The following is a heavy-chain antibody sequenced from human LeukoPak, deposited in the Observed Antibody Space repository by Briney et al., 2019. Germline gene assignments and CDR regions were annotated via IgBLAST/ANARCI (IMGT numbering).Heavy chain of an antibody. CDR3: AKGGSGSYVYYFDY. J-gene: IGHJ4*02. V-gene: IGHV3-33*06. Sequence: GRSLRLSCAASGFTFSSYGMHWVRQAPGKGLEWVAVIWYDGSNKYYADSVKGRFTISRDNSKNTLYLQMNSLRAEDTAVFYCAKGGSGSYVYYFDYWGQGTLVTVSS. CDR2: IWYDGSNK. D-gene: IGHD3-10*01. CDR1: GFTFSSYG.